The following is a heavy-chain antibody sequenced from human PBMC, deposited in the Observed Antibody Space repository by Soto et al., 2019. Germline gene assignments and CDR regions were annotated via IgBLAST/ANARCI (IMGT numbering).Heavy chain of an antibody. J-gene: IGHJ4*02. CDR2: ISGSGGST. V-gene: IGHV3-23*01. D-gene: IGHD2-15*01. Sequence: GGSLRLSCAASGFTFSSYAMSWVRQAPGKGLEWVSAISGSGGSTYYADSVKGRFTISRDNSKNTLYLQMNSLRAEDTAVYYCAKDWPGTGRVVVAATLFDYWGQGTLVTVSS. CDR1: GFTFSSYA. CDR3: AKDWPGTGRVVVAATLFDY.